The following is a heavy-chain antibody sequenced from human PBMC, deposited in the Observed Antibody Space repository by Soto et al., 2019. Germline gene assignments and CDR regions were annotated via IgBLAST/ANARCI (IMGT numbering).Heavy chain of an antibody. CDR2: IYYSGST. Sequence: SETLSLTCTVSGGSVSSGSYYWSWIRQPPGKGLEWIGYIYYSGSTNYNPSLKSRVTISVDTSKNQFSLKLSSVTAADTSVYYCARGLKRYGDYVFDYWGQGTLVTVSS. J-gene: IGHJ4*02. D-gene: IGHD4-17*01. V-gene: IGHV4-61*01. CDR1: GGSVSSGSYY. CDR3: ARGLKRYGDYVFDY.